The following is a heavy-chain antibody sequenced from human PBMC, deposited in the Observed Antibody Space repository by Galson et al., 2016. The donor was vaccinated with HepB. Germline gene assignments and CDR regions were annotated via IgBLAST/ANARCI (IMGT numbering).Heavy chain of an antibody. J-gene: IGHJ6*02. CDR2: IDYRGTT. Sequence: SETLSLTCTVSGDTSQSMSSSSFNWGWIRQSPTTGLEWVGNIDYRGTTSYNPSLESRVTISLDTSKRQFSLKVASVTAADTAVYYCVRRNDFDYWSGFRDAYGMDVWGQETTVIVSS. V-gene: IGHV4-39*01. CDR1: GDTSQSMSSSSFN. CDR3: VRRNDFDYWSGFRDAYGMDV. D-gene: IGHD3-3*01.